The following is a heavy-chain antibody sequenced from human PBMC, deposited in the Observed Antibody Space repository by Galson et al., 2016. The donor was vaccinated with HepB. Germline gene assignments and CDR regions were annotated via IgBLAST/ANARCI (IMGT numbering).Heavy chain of an antibody. J-gene: IGHJ3*02. CDR1: GYTFSKDW. D-gene: IGHD1-14*01. Sequence: SLRLSCAGSGYTFSKDWMSWVRQAPGKGLEWVGRIRSKADSGTTDYAAPVKTRFTISRDDSKNMFYLQMNSLKTEDTALYYCTTYNSKDAFKMWGQGTMVTVSS. CDR3: TTYNSKDAFKM. CDR2: IRSKADSGTT. V-gene: IGHV3-15*01.